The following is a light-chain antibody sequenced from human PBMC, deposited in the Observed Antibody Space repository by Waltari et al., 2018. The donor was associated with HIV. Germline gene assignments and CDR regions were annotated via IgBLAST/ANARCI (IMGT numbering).Light chain of an antibody. CDR1: QSVLYSSNNKNY. V-gene: IGKV4-1*01. CDR3: QQHYTTPLT. J-gene: IGKJ4*01. CDR2: CAS. Sequence: DIVMTQSPDSLAVSLGERATIHCKSSQSVLYSSNNKNYLAWYQQKPGQPPKLLIYCASARESGVPDRFSASGSGTDFTLTISSLQAEDVAVYYCQQHYTTPLTFGGGTKVEI.